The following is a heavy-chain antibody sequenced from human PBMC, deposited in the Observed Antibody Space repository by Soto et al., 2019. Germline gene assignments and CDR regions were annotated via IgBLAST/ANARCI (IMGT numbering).Heavy chain of an antibody. V-gene: IGHV3-48*03. J-gene: IGHJ4*02. CDR1: GFTFSSYE. Sequence: EVQLVESGGGLVQPGGSVRLSCAASGFTFSSYEMNWVRQAPGKGLEWVSYISSSGSTIYYADSVKGRFTISRDNAKNSLYLQMNSLRAEDTAVYYCARDSPGYGSGRGYDYWGQGTLVTVSS. CDR3: ARDSPGYGSGRGYDY. CDR2: ISSSGSTI. D-gene: IGHD3-10*01.